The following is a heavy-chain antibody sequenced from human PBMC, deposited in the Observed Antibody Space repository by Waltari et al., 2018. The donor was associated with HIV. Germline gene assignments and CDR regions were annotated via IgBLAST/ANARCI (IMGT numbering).Heavy chain of an antibody. CDR1: GGSISSSSYY. CDR3: ARDEATTVTTQGNY. J-gene: IGHJ4*02. CDR2: IYYSGST. V-gene: IGHV4-39*07. D-gene: IGHD4-17*01. Sequence: QLQLQESGPGLVKPSETLSLTYTVSGGSISSSSYYWAWTRQPPGKGLEWIGSIYYSGSTYYNPSLKSRVTISVDTSKNQFSLKLSSVTAADTAVYYCARDEATTVTTQGNYWGQGTLVTVSS.